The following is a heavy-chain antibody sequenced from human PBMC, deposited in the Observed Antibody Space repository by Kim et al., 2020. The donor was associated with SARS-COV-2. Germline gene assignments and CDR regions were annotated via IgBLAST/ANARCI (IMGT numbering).Heavy chain of an antibody. CDR2: IHHSGRT. CDR1: GGSFSGYY. Sequence: SETLSLTCAVSGGSFSGYYWNWIRQPPGKGLEWIGEIHHSGRTNDNPSLKSRVTISVDTSNNQFSLKLSSVTAADTAVYDCARGYYYSTGYHTLDYWGQGTLVTVSS. CDR3: ARGYYYSTGYHTLDY. V-gene: IGHV4-34*01. J-gene: IGHJ4*02. D-gene: IGHD3-22*01.